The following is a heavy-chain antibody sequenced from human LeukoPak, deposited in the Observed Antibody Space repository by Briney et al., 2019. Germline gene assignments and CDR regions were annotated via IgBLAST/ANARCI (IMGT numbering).Heavy chain of an antibody. Sequence: PSQTLSLTCTVSGGSISSGGYYWSWSRQHPGKGLEWIGYIYYSGSTYYNPSLKSRVTISVDTSKNQFSLKLSSVTAADTAVYYCARDRDFWSGPPIGMDVWGQGTTVTVSS. J-gene: IGHJ6*02. CDR1: GGSISSGGYY. CDR3: ARDRDFWSGPPIGMDV. D-gene: IGHD3-3*01. CDR2: IYYSGST. V-gene: IGHV4-31*03.